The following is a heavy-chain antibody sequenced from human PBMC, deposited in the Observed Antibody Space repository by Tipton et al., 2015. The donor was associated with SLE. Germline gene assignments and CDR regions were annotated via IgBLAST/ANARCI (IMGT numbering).Heavy chain of an antibody. CDR2: INHSGST. V-gene: IGHV4-34*01. CDR3: ARDLPGPGAFDI. Sequence: LRLSCAVYGGSFSGYYWSWIRQPPGKGLEWIGEINHSGSTNYNPSLKSRVTISVDTSKNQFSLKLSSVTAADTAVYYCARDLPGPGAFDIWGQGTLVTVSS. CDR1: GGSFSGYY. J-gene: IGHJ3*02.